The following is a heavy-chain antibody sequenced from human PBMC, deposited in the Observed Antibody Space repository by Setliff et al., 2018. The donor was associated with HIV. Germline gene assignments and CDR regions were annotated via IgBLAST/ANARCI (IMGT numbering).Heavy chain of an antibody. CDR1: GDSLNTYY. CDR2: IYASGKT. Sequence: PSETLSLTCNVSGDSLNTYYWSWIRQSAGKGLEWIGRIYASGKTTFNPSLKSRITMSVDTSKNQFSLKLTSVTAADTAVYYCARGNNDLESFDYWGQGALVTVLL. J-gene: IGHJ4*02. CDR3: ARGNNDLESFDY. D-gene: IGHD3-3*01. V-gene: IGHV4-4*07.